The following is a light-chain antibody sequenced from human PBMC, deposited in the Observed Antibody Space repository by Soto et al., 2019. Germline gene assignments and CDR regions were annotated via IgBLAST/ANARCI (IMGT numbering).Light chain of an antibody. J-gene: IGKJ1*01. V-gene: IGKV1-5*03. CDR3: QHYNSYSEA. CDR2: KAS. CDR1: QSISSW. Sequence: DIQMTQSPSALSASVGDGVTITCRASQSISSWLAWYQQKPGKAPKLPIYKASSLESGVPSRFSGSGSGTEFTLTISSLQPDDFATYYCQHYNSYSEAFGQGTKVDIK.